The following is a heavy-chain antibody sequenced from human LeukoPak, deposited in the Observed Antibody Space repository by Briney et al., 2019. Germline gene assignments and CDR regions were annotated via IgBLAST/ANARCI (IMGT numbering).Heavy chain of an antibody. D-gene: IGHD5-18*01. V-gene: IGHV3-30*01. CDR3: ARPSYTAMVTLFDY. CDR1: GFTFSRYA. Sequence: PGGSLRLSCAASGFTFSRYAMHWVRQAPGKGLEWVAVISYDGSNKYYADSVKGRFTISRDNSKNTLYLQMNSLRAEDTAVYYCARPSYTAMVTLFDYWGQGTLVTVSS. J-gene: IGHJ4*02. CDR2: ISYDGSNK.